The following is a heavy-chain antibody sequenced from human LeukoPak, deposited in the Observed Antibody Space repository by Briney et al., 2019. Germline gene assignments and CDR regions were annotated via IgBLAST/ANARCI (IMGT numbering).Heavy chain of an antibody. J-gene: IGHJ4*02. Sequence: GGSLRLSCAASGFTFDDYGMSWVRQAPGKGLEWVSGINWNGGSTGYADSVKGRFAISRDNAKNSLYLQMNSLRAEDTALYYCARGLDGSGWYYFGYWGQGTLVTVSS. CDR2: INWNGGST. CDR3: ARGLDGSGWYYFGY. D-gene: IGHD6-19*01. V-gene: IGHV3-20*04. CDR1: GFTFDDYG.